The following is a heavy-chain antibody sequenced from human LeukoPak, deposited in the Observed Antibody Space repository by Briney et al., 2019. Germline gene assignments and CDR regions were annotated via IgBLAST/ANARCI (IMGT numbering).Heavy chain of an antibody. CDR2: ISYDGSYK. Sequence: HPGGSLRLSCAASGFTFSNYGMHWVRQAPGKGLEWVAVISYDGSYKYYADSVKGRFTISRDDSKNTLYLQMNSLRTEDTAVYYCAERSYGSGSYYSCDHWGQGTLVTVSS. CDR1: GFTFSNYG. CDR3: AERSYGSGSYYSCDH. J-gene: IGHJ5*02. D-gene: IGHD3-10*01. V-gene: IGHV3-30*18.